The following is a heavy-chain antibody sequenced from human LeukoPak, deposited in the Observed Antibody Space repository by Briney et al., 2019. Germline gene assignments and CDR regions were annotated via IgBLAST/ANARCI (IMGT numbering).Heavy chain of an antibody. Sequence: SETLSLTCTVPGGSISSYYWSWIRQPPGKGLEWIGYIYYSGSTNYNPSLKSRVTISVDTSKNQFSLKLSSVTAADTAVYYCAREGTYSSSLGGFFDYWGQGTLVTVSS. J-gene: IGHJ4*02. D-gene: IGHD6-13*01. CDR2: IYYSGST. CDR3: AREGTYSSSLGGFFDY. CDR1: GGSISSYY. V-gene: IGHV4-59*01.